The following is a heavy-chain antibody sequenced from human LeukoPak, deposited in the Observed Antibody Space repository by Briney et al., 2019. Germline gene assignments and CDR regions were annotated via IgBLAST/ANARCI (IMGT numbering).Heavy chain of an antibody. Sequence: PSETLSLTCAVYGGSFSGYYWSWIRQPPGKGLEWIGEINHSGSTNYNPSLKSRVTISVDTSKNQFSLKLSSVTAADTAVYYCARGASLARLRKIITMVRGVIKPTGPFDYWGQGTLVTVSS. CDR1: GGSFSGYY. CDR2: INHSGST. D-gene: IGHD3-10*01. CDR3: ARGASLARLRKIITMVRGVIKPTGPFDY. V-gene: IGHV4-34*01. J-gene: IGHJ4*02.